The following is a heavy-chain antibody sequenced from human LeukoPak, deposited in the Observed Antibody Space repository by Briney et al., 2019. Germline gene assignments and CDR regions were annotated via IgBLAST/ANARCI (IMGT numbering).Heavy chain of an antibody. V-gene: IGHV3-23*01. J-gene: IGHJ5*02. CDR1: GFTFSSYA. Sequence: QPGGSLRLSCAASGFTFSSYAMSWVRQAPGKGLEWVSAISGSGGSTYYADSVKGRFTISRDNSKNTLYLQMNSLRAEDTAVYYCAKTRNTVTTSPKLNWFDPWGQGTLVTVSS. D-gene: IGHD4-17*01. CDR2: ISGSGGST. CDR3: AKTRNTVTTSPKLNWFDP.